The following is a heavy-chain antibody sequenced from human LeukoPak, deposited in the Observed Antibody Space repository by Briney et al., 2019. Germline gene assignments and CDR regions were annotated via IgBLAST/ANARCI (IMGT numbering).Heavy chain of an antibody. CDR3: ARIGSSWSQTLDY. CDR2: ISAYNGNT. D-gene: IGHD6-13*01. V-gene: IGHV1-18*01. Sequence: GWISAYNGNTNYAQKLQGRVTMTTDTSTSTAYMELRSLRSDDTAVYYCARIGSSWSQTLDYWGQGTLVTVSS. J-gene: IGHJ4*02.